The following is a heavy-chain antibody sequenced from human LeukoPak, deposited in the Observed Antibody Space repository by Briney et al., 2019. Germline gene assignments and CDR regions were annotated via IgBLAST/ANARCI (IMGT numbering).Heavy chain of an antibody. V-gene: IGHV4-34*01. J-gene: IGHJ6*03. CDR3: ARGARGPGYYYYYMDV. CDR1: GASFSGYY. D-gene: IGHD3-10*01. Sequence: PSETLSLTCAVYGASFSGYYWSWIRQPPGKGLEWIGEISHSGDTNYNPSLKSRLTISGDTSKNQFSLKLSSVTAADTAVYYCARGARGPGYYYYYMDVWGKGTTVTVSS. CDR2: ISHSGDT.